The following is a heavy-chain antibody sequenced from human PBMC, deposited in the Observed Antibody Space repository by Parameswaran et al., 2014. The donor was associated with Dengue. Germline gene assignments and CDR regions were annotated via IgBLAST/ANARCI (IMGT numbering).Heavy chain of an antibody. Sequence: RWIRQPPGKGLEWIGYIYYSGSTNYNPSLKSRVTISVDTSKNQFSLKLSSVTAADTAVYYCARELYDFWSGYYTYFDYWGQGTLVTVSS. D-gene: IGHD3-3*01. CDR3: ARELYDFWSGYYTYFDY. CDR2: IYYSGST. V-gene: IGHV4-59*01. J-gene: IGHJ4*02.